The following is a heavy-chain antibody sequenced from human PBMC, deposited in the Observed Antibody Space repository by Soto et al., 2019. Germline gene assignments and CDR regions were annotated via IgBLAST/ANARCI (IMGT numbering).Heavy chain of an antibody. V-gene: IGHV4-59*08. CDR3: ARRYGYSFDY. CDR1: GDSIRNDY. D-gene: IGHD1-1*01. J-gene: IGHJ4*02. Sequence: SDTLSLTCSVSGDSIRNDYWSWIRQPPGRGLEWIGYIYYSGSTNYNPSLKSRVTISVDTSKNQFSLKLSSVTAADTAVYYCARRYGYSFDYWGQGTLVT. CDR2: IYYSGST.